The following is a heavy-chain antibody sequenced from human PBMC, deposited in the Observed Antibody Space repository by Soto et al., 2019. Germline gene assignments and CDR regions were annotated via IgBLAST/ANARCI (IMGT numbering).Heavy chain of an antibody. CDR1: GFTFSSHT. Sequence: GGSLRLSCAASGFTFSSHTMNWVRQAPGKGLEWISYITSTSSTKNYADSVKGRFTISRDNANNSLYLQMNSLRDEDTAVYYCARTITMVRGPYYYYAMDVWGQGTTATVSS. V-gene: IGHV3-48*02. D-gene: IGHD3-10*01. CDR3: ARTITMVRGPYYYYAMDV. CDR2: ITSTSSTK. J-gene: IGHJ6*02.